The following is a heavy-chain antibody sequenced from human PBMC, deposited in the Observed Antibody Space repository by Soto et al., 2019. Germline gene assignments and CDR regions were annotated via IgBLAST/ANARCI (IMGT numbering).Heavy chain of an antibody. V-gene: IGHV3-23*01. CDR3: AKEYYYGSAGAYDY. Sequence: EVQLLESGGGLVQPGESLRLSCVASKFTVSNSPMSWVRQAPGKGLEWVSGISPSGTYYADSVRGRFTISRDNSQNTLYLQMNSLRAEDTAIYYCAKEYYYGSAGAYDYWGQGTLVTVSS. CDR1: KFTVSNSP. D-gene: IGHD3-10*01. J-gene: IGHJ4*02. CDR2: ISPSGT.